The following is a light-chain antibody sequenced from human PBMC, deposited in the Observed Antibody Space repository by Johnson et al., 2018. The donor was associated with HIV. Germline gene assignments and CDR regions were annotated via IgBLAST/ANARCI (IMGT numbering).Light chain of an antibody. CDR3: GTWDSSLSAGEV. CDR1: SSNIGSNY. V-gene: IGLV1-51*02. CDR2: ENN. J-gene: IGLJ1*01. Sequence: QSVLTQPPSVSAAPGQKVTVSCSGSSSNIGSNYVSWYQQLPGKAPKLLIYENNKRPPGIPDRFSASKSGTSATLGITGLQTGDEADYYCGTWDSSLSAGEVFVTGTKVTVL.